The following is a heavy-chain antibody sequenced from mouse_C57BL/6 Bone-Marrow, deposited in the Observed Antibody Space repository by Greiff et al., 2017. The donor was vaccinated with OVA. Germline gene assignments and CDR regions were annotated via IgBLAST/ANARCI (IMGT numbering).Heavy chain of an antibody. CDR2: IDPETGGT. J-gene: IGHJ3*01. Sequence: VQLQQSGAELVRPGASVTLSCKASGYTFTDYEMHWVKQTPVHGLEWIGAIDPETGGTAYNQKFKGKAILTADKSSSTAYMELRSLTSEDSAVYYCTRWGDYDVGAWFAYWGQGTLVTVSA. V-gene: IGHV1-15*01. CDR3: TRWGDYDVGAWFAY. CDR1: GYTFTDYE. D-gene: IGHD2-4*01.